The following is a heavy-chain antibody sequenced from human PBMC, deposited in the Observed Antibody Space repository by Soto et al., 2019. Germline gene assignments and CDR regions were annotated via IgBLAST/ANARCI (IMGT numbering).Heavy chain of an antibody. J-gene: IGHJ4*02. D-gene: IGHD4-17*01. V-gene: IGHV1-8*01. CDR2: MSPNSGNT. CDR1: GYTLTSYD. Sequence: QVQLVQSGAEVKKPGASVKVSCKTSGYTLTSYDINWVRQTTGQGLEWMGWMSPNSGNTGYAQKFQGRVTMTRNTSISTAYMELSSLTSEDTAVYYCARTLYGDNVDYWGQGTLVTVSS. CDR3: ARTLYGDNVDY.